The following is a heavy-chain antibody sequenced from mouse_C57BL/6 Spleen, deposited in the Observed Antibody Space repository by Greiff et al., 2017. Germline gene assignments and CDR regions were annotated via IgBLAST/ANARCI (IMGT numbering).Heavy chain of an antibody. CDR2: IYPGSGST. D-gene: IGHD2-12*01. V-gene: IGHV1-55*01. CDR1: GYTFTSYW. CDR3: ARRGLRGYFDY. Sequence: QVQLQQSGAELVKPGASVKMSCKASGYTFTSYWITWVKQRPGQGLEWIGDIYPGSGSTNYNEKFKSKATLTVGTSSSTAYMQLSSLTSEDSAVYYCARRGLRGYFDYWGQGTTLTVSS. J-gene: IGHJ2*01.